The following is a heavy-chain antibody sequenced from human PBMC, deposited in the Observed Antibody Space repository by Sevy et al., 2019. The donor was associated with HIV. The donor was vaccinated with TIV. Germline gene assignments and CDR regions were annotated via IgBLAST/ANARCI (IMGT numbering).Heavy chain of an antibody. D-gene: IGHD3-3*01. Sequence: GESLKISCAASGFTFRTYSMNWVRQAPGKGLEWLSSISDDSRYIYCSDSVKGRFTISRANAKNFLFLQMNNLRVEDTAIYYCARDFTVFGMVSGIDYRGQGNLVTVSS. J-gene: IGHJ4*02. CDR3: ARDFTVFGMVSGIDY. CDR2: ISDDSRYI. CDR1: GFTFRTYS. V-gene: IGHV3-21*04.